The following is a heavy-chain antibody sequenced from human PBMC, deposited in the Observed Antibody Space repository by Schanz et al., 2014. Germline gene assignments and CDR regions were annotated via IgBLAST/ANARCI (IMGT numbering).Heavy chain of an antibody. V-gene: IGHV3-64*04. Sequence: VQLLESGGGLVQPGGSLRLSCAASGFTFSIYAMHWVRQAPGKGLEYVSAISHDGYSTYYADSVKGRFTISRDNSNKTVDLQMNSLRAEDTALYYCVRDELLWFGEVLSLDYWGQGALVTVSS. CDR3: VRDELLWFGEVLSLDY. CDR1: GFTFSIYA. D-gene: IGHD3-10*01. CDR2: ISHDGYST. J-gene: IGHJ4*02.